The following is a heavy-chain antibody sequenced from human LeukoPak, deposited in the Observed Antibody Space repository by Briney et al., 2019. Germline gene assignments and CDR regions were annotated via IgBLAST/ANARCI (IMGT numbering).Heavy chain of an antibody. CDR1: GYTFNNHD. V-gene: IGHV1-8*01. CDR3: AKSRGDYFFDY. J-gene: IGHJ4*02. CDR2: MNPNSGNA. D-gene: IGHD3-10*01. Sequence: ASVKVSCKASGYTFNNHDINWVRQATGQGLQWVGRMNPNSGNAAYAQNLQGRVTMTWDSSTNTAYLEVAALRSDDTAVYYCAKSRGDYFFDYWGQGTLVTVSS.